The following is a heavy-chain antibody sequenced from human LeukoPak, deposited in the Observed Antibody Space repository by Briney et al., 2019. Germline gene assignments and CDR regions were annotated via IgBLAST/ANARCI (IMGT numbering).Heavy chain of an antibody. D-gene: IGHD3-16*01. V-gene: IGHV6-1*01. J-gene: IGHJ3*02. CDR1: GDSVSSTNAA. Sequence: SQTLSLTCAISGDSVSSTNAAWGWIRQSPSRGLEWLGRTYFMSRWINDHAISLKSRMSINPDTSKNQFSLQLSSVTPEDTAVYYCVRWGHHQAAFDIWGQGTMVTVSS. CDR3: VRWGHHQAAFDI. CDR2: TYFMSRWIN.